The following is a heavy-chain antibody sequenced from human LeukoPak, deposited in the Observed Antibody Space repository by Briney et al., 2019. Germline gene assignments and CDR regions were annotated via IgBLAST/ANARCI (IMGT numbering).Heavy chain of an antibody. Sequence: SETLSLTCTISGGSISSYFWSWIRQPPGKGLEWIGYIYYTGSTNYNPSLKSRVIISLDTSKNQFSLKLSPVTAADTAVYYCARTLSRWDPFDYWGQGTLVTVSS. J-gene: IGHJ4*02. CDR3: ARTLSRWDPFDY. D-gene: IGHD1-26*01. CDR1: GGSISSYF. CDR2: IYYTGST. V-gene: IGHV4-59*01.